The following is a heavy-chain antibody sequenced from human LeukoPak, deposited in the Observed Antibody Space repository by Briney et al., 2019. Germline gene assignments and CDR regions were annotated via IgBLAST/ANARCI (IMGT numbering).Heavy chain of an antibody. J-gene: IGHJ4*02. D-gene: IGHD3-10*01. Sequence: SETLSLTCAVSGGSISSANWWSWVRQPPGKGLEWIGEIHHSGSTNHNPSLRSRVTISVDTSKNQFSLKLSSVTAADTAVYYCARHSKGTYSITMVRGVTYFDYWGQGTLVTVSS. CDR1: GGSISSANW. CDR3: ARHSKGTYSITMVRGVTYFDY. CDR2: IHHSGST. V-gene: IGHV4-4*02.